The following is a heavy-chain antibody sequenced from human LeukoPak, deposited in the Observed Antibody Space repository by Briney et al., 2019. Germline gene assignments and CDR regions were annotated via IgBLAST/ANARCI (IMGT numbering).Heavy chain of an antibody. V-gene: IGHV3-48*02. Sequence: PGVSLRLSCAASGFTFTNYAMNWVPQAPGKGLEWVSYISSSSSTIYHANSVKGRFTISRDDAKNSLYLQMNSLRDEDTAVYYCARDSLDITIFDYYYGMDVWGQGTTVTVSS. CDR2: ISSSSSTI. J-gene: IGHJ6*02. CDR3: ARDSLDITIFDYYYGMDV. D-gene: IGHD3-9*01. CDR1: GFTFTNYA.